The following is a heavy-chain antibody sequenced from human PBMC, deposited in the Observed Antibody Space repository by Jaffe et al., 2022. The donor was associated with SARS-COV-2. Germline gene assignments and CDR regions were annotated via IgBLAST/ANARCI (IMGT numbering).Heavy chain of an antibody. V-gene: IGHV3-49*03. CDR2: IRSKAYGGTT. CDR3: TRVGENYYYYYMDV. Sequence: EVQLVESGGGLVQPGRSLRLSCTASGFTFGDYAMSWFRQAPGKGLEWVGFIRSKAYGGTTEYAASVKGRFTISRDDSKSIAYLQMNSLKTEDTAVYYCTRVGENYYYYYMDVWGKGTTVTVSS. D-gene: IGHD3-10*01. J-gene: IGHJ6*03. CDR1: GFTFGDYA.